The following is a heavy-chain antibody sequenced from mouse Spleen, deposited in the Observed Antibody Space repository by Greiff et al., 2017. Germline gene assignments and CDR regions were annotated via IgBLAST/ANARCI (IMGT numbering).Heavy chain of an antibody. V-gene: IGHV1-64*01. D-gene: IGHD1-2*01. CDR2: IHPTSGST. Sequence: LQQPGAELVKPGASVKLSCKASGYTFTSYWMHWVKQRPGQGLEWIGMIHPTSGSTNYNEKFKSKATLTVDKSSSTAYMQLSSLTSEDSAVYYCARRLGTTATPLYAMDYWGQGTSVTVSS. CDR3: ARRLGTTATPLYAMDY. J-gene: IGHJ4*01. CDR1: GYTFTSYW.